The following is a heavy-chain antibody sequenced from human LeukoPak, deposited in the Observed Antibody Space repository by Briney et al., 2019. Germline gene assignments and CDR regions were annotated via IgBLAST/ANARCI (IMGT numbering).Heavy chain of an antibody. CDR3: ARVGYCSTTSCYWRAFDY. J-gene: IGHJ4*02. D-gene: IGHD2-2*01. Sequence: GGSLRLSCAASGFTFSSYWMSWVRQAPGKGLEWVANINQDGSEQYYVDSVRGRFTISRDNTKNSLYLQMNSLRAEDTAVYYCARVGYCSTTSCYWRAFDYWGQGTLVTVSS. CDR1: GFTFSSYW. V-gene: IGHV3-7*01. CDR2: INQDGSEQ.